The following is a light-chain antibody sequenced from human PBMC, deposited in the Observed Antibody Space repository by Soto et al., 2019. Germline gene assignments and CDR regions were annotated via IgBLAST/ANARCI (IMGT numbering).Light chain of an antibody. CDR1: SSDVGSYNL. V-gene: IGLV2-23*01. CDR2: EGS. Sequence: QSALTQPASVSASPGQSITISCTGTSSDVGSYNLVSWYQHHPGKAPKLMIYEGSKRPSGVSNRFSGSKSANTASLTISGLQAEDEADYYCCSYAGSSTFWVFGGGTKLTVL. CDR3: CSYAGSSTFWV. J-gene: IGLJ3*02.